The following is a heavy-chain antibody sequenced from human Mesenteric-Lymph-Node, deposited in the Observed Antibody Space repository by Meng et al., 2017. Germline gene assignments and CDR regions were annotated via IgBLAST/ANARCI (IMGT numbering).Heavy chain of an antibody. J-gene: IGHJ4*02. CDR2: IYYSGRT. D-gene: IGHD6-19*01. CDR1: GGSGSSGGYY. Sequence: VQLQDVVQGLRTTCKPSSLTSTVLGGSGSSGGYYWTWLRQHPGKGLEWFGQIYYSGRTFYHPSRKRRVIISIDTSKNQFSLNLRSVTAADTAVYYCARVSSGWDYFDYWGQGTLVTVSS. CDR3: ARVSSGWDYFDY. V-gene: IGHV4-31*03.